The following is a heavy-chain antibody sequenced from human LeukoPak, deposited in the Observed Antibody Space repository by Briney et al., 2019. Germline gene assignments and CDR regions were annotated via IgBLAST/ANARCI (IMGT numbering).Heavy chain of an antibody. D-gene: IGHD5-24*01. J-gene: IGHJ4*02. CDR1: GFTFSSYW. CDR2: INSDGSST. CDR3: AKGLSSRWLQPFDY. V-gene: IGHV3-74*01. Sequence: GALRLSCAASGFTFSSYWMHWVRQAPGKGLVWVSRINSDGSSTSYADSVKGRFTISRDNAKNSLYLQMNSLRAEDTALYYCAKGLSSRWLQPFDYWGQGTLVTVSS.